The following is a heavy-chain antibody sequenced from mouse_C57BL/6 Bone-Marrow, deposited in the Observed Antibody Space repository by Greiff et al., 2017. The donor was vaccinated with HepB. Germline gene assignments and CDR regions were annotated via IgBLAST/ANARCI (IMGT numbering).Heavy chain of an antibody. CDR3: ARGYGSPFAY. J-gene: IGHJ3*01. CDR2: IDPSDSYT. V-gene: IGHV1-69*01. Sequence: QVQLKQPGAELVMPGASVKLSCKASGYTFTSYWMHWVKQRPGQGLEWIGEIDPSDSYTNYNQKFKGKSTLTVDKSSSTAYMQLSSLTSEDSAVYYCARGYGSPFAYWGQGTLVTVSA. CDR1: GYTFTSYW. D-gene: IGHD1-1*01.